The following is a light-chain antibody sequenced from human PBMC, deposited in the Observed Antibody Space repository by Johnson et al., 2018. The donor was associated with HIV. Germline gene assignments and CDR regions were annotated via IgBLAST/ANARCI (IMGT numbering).Light chain of an antibody. CDR3: GTWDSSLTSYV. CDR1: SSNIGNNY. J-gene: IGLJ1*01. V-gene: IGLV1-51*01. Sequence: QSVLTQPPSVSAAPGQKVTISCSGSSSNIGNNYVSWYQQLTGTAPKLLIYDNNKRPSGIPGRLSGSKSGPSATLGITGLQTGDEADYYCGTWDSSLTSYVFGAGTKVTVL. CDR2: DNN.